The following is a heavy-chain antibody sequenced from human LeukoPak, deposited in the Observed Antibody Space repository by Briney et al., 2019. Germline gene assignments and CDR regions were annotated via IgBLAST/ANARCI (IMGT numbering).Heavy chain of an antibody. Sequence: SETLSLTCTVSGGSISSYYWSWIRQPPGKGLEWIGYIYYSGSTNYNPSLKSRVTISVDTSKNQFSLKLSPVTAADTAVYYCARVYQGPRWFDYYYYMDVWGKGTTVTVSS. J-gene: IGHJ6*03. CDR3: ARVYQGPRWFDYYYYMDV. D-gene: IGHD4-23*01. V-gene: IGHV4-59*01. CDR1: GGSISSYY. CDR2: IYYSGST.